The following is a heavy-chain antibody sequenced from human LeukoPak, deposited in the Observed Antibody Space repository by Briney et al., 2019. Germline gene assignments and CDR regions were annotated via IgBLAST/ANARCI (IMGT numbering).Heavy chain of an antibody. CDR1: GYGFTSYY. Sequence: ASVKVSCKAFGYGFTSYYIHWVRQAPGQGLEWMGIINPSVGGTTYARKFQGRVTMTRDTSTSTVYMELSSLRSEDTAVYYCARHGSGRYYPAEGRVDYWGQGTPVTVSS. CDR3: ARHGSGRYYPAEGRVDY. D-gene: IGHD3-10*01. J-gene: IGHJ4*02. V-gene: IGHV1-46*03. CDR2: INPSVGGT.